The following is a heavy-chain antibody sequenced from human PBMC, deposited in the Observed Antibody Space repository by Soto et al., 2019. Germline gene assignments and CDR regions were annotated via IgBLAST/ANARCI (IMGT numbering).Heavy chain of an antibody. V-gene: IGHV4-30-4*01. J-gene: IGHJ4*02. CDR3: ARDLRGVTTIDY. D-gene: IGHD1-26*01. CDR1: GGSISSSDYY. Sequence: KPSETLSLTCTVSGGSISSSDYYWSWIRQPPLKGLEWIGYIYYSGTTYYNPSLKSRVTISVDTSKNQFSLKLNSVTAADTAVYYCARDLRGVTTIDYWGQGTLVTVSS. CDR2: IYYSGTT.